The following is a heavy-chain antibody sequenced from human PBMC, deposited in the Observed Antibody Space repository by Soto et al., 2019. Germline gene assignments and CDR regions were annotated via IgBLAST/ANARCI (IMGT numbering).Heavy chain of an antibody. CDR1: GGSFSGYY. V-gene: IGHV4-34*01. CDR2: INHSGST. J-gene: IGHJ6*03. CDR3: ARGLDYNYYYYMDV. Sequence: SETLSLTCAVYGGSFSGYYWSWIRQPPGKGPEWIGEINHSGSTNYNPSLKSRVTISVDTSKNQFSLKLSSVTAADTAVYYCARGLDYNYYYYMDVWGKGTTVTVSS. D-gene: IGHD3-9*01.